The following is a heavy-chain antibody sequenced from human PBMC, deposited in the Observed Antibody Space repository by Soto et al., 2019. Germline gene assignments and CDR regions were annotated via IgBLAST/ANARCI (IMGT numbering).Heavy chain of an antibody. J-gene: IGHJ6*03. CDR2: INPSGGST. D-gene: IGHD3-3*01. V-gene: IGHV1-46*03. CDR3: ARAAPPDFWSGSPSIPLYYYYYMDV. Sequence: GASVKVSCKASGYTFTSYYMHWVRQAPGQGLEWMGIINPSGGSTSYAQKFQGRVTMTRDTSTSTVYMELSSLRSEDTAVYYCARAAPPDFWSGSPSIPLYYYYYMDVWGKGTTVTVSS. CDR1: GYTFTSYY.